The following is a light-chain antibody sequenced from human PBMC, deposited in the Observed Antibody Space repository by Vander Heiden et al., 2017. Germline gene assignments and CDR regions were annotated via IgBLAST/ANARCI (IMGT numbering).Light chain of an antibody. V-gene: IGKV1-39*01. CDR2: AAS. J-gene: IGKJ1*01. CDR3: QETSSSWT. Sequence: DIQMTQSPSSLSASVGDRVTIACRTSQSLGTFLNWYQQNPGKAPNLLIYAASSLQSGVSSRFSGTGSGTDFTLTISSLQPEDFATYYCQETSSSWTFGQGTTVEIK. CDR1: QSLGTF.